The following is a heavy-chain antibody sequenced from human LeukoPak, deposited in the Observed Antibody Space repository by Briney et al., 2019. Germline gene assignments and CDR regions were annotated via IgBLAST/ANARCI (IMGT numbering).Heavy chain of an antibody. Sequence: GGSLRLSCAASGFTFSSYAMSWVRQAPGKGLEWVSAISGSGGSTYYADSVKGRFTISRDNSKNTLYLQMNSLRAEDTAVYCCAKDIYYYGSGSHYYFDYWGQGTLVTVSS. V-gene: IGHV3-23*01. CDR1: GFTFSSYA. CDR3: AKDIYYYGSGSHYYFDY. CDR2: ISGSGGST. J-gene: IGHJ4*02. D-gene: IGHD3-10*01.